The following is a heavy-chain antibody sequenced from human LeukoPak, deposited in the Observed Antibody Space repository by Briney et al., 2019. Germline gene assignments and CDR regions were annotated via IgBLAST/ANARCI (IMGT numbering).Heavy chain of an antibody. D-gene: IGHD3-22*01. Sequence: SQTLSLTCTVSGGSILSGVYYWLWIRQPPGKGLEWIGYIYYNGITYYNPSLESRVTISVDTSKNQFSLKLSSVTAADTAVYYCARVDYIDSDGYLDTWGQGTLVTVSS. CDR1: GGSILSGVYY. J-gene: IGHJ5*02. CDR3: ARVDYIDSDGYLDT. V-gene: IGHV4-30-4*01. CDR2: IYYNGIT.